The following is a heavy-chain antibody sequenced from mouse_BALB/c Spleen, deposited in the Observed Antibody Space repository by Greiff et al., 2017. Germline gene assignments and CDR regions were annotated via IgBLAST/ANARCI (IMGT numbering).Heavy chain of an antibody. CDR2: ISDGGSYT. CDR1: GFTFSDYY. V-gene: IGHV5-4*02. Sequence: EVKVVESGGGLVKPGGSLKLSCAASGFTFSDYYMYWVRQTPEKRLEWVATISDGGSYTYYPDSVKGRFTISRDNAKNNLYLQMSSLKSEDTAMYYCARDLQIHYYGPFAYWGQGTLVTVSA. D-gene: IGHD1-2*01. CDR3: ARDLQIHYYGPFAY. J-gene: IGHJ3*01.